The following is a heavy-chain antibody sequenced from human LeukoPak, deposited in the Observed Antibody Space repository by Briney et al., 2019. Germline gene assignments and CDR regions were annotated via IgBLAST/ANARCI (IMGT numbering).Heavy chain of an antibody. CDR3: ARAPHSGSYCYFDY. V-gene: IGHV3-13*01. Sequence: GGSLRLSCAASGFTFSSYDMHWVRQATGKGLEWVSAIGTAGDTYYPGSVKGRFTISRENAKNSLYLQMNSLRAGDTAVYYCARAPHSGSYCYFDYWGQGTLVTVSS. CDR2: IGTAGDT. D-gene: IGHD1-26*01. CDR1: GFTFSSYD. J-gene: IGHJ4*02.